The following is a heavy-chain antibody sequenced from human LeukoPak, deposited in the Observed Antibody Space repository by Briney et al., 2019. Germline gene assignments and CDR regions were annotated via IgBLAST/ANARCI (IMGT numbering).Heavy chain of an antibody. D-gene: IGHD6-19*01. CDR2: ISGSGGST. CDR3: AKAPSRYSSGWYSRYYYGMDV. V-gene: IGHV3-23*01. J-gene: IGHJ6*02. Sequence: GGSLRLSCAASGFTFSSYAMSWVRQAPGKWLGWVSAISGSGGSTYYADSVKGRFTISRDNSKNTLYLQMNSLRAEDTAVYYCAKAPSRYSSGWYSRYYYGMDVWGQGTTVTVSS. CDR1: GFTFSSYA.